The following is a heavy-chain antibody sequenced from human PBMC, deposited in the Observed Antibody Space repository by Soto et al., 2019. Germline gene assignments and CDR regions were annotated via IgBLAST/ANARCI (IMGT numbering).Heavy chain of an antibody. J-gene: IGHJ6*02. CDR3: TRDRGFGMDV. CDR2: IYDNGIT. V-gene: IGHV4-31*03. CDR1: GGSISGGRYY. Sequence: QVPLQESGPGLVKPSQTLSLTCNVSGGSISGGRYYWNWIRQHPGKGLEWIGNIYDNGITYYNPPLKSRVIISEDTSKTQFSLRLSSVTAADTAVYYCTRDRGFGMDVWGQGTTVTVSS.